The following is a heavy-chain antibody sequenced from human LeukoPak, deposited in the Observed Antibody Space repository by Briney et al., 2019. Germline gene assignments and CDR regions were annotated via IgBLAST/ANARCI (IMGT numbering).Heavy chain of an antibody. CDR3: ARDRRYYDSRPYYFDY. D-gene: IGHD3-22*01. J-gene: IGHJ4*02. CDR2: ISAYNGNT. Sequence: ASVKVSCKASGYTFTSYGISWVRQAPGQGLEWMGWISAYNGNTDYAQKLQGRVTMTTDTSTSTAYMELRSLRSDDTAVYYCARDRRYYDSRPYYFDYWGQGTLVTVSS. V-gene: IGHV1-18*01. CDR1: GYTFTSYG.